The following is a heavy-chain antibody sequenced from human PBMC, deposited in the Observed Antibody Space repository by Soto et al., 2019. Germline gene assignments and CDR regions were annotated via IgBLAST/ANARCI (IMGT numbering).Heavy chain of an antibody. CDR3: ARDRNYDSSGYYYFGGYYYYYGMDV. CDR1: GFTFSSYS. Sequence: EVQLVESGGGLVQPGGSLRLSCAASGFTFSSYSMNWVRQAPGKGLEWVSYISSSSSTIYYADSVKGRFTISRDNAKNSLYLQMNSLRDADTAVYYCARDRNYDSSGYYYFGGYYYYYGMDVWGQGTTVTVPS. V-gene: IGHV3-48*02. D-gene: IGHD3-22*01. J-gene: IGHJ6*02. CDR2: ISSSSSTI.